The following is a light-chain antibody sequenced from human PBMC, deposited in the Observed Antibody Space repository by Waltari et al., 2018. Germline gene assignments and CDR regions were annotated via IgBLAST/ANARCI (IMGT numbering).Light chain of an antibody. J-gene: IGKJ1*01. CDR1: QTFSDY. Sequence: DIQMTQSPSSLAASVVDRVTITCRASQTFSDYLNLYHQIPGEPPKLLIYGAFGLQQGSPSRLSGGGSGTDFTLTITNVQPEDFGTYYCQQAHSAPWTFGQGTTVEVK. CDR2: GAF. V-gene: IGKV1-39*01. CDR3: QQAHSAPWT.